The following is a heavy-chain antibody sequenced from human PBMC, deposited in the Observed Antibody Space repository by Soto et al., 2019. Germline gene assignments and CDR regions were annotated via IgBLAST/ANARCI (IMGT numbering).Heavy chain of an antibody. Sequence: GGSLRLSCAASGFTFSSYEMNWVRQAPGKGLEWVSYISSSGSTIYYADSVKGRFTISRDNAKNSLYLQMNSLRAEDTAVYYGARARIAAAGSYYYYGMDVWGQGTTVTVSS. D-gene: IGHD6-13*01. CDR3: ARARIAAAGSYYYYGMDV. CDR2: ISSSGSTI. J-gene: IGHJ6*02. V-gene: IGHV3-48*03. CDR1: GFTFSSYE.